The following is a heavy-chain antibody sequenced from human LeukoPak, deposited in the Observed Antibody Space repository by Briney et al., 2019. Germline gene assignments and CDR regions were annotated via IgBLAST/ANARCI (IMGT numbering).Heavy chain of an antibody. Sequence: GGSLRLSCAASGFTFSSYCMNWVRQAPGKGLEWVSSISSSSSYIYYADLVKGRFTISRDNAKTSLSLQMNSLRAQDTAVYYCARSWLGELLFAYWGQGTLVTVSS. D-gene: IGHD3-10*01. J-gene: IGHJ4*02. CDR3: ARSWLGELLFAY. CDR1: GFTFSSYC. CDR2: ISSSSSYI. V-gene: IGHV3-21*01.